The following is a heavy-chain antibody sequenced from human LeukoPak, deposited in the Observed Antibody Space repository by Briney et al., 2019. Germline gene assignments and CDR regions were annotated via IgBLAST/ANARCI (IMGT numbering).Heavy chain of an antibody. CDR2: ISSSGSTI. J-gene: IGHJ4*02. Sequence: GGSLRLSCAASGFTFSDYYMSWIRQAPGKGLECVSYISSSGSTIYHADSVKGRFTISRDNAKNSLYLQMNSLRAEDTAIYYCARDSLRSGYSDSSGPEYWGQGILVTVSS. CDR1: GFTFSDYY. V-gene: IGHV3-11*01. D-gene: IGHD3-22*01. CDR3: ARDSLRSGYSDSSGPEY.